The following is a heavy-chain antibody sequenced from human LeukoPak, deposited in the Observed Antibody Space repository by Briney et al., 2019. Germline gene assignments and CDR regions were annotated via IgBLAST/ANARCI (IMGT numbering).Heavy chain of an antibody. D-gene: IGHD6-13*01. CDR3: ASGFWVAAAAPLKY. V-gene: IGHV3-66*01. J-gene: IGHJ4*02. CDR2: IYSGSTT. Sequence: GGSLRLSCAASGFTFSSYSMNWVRQAPGKGLEWVSVIYSGSTTYYADSVKGRFIISRDNSKNTLYLQMNSLRAEDTAVYYCASGFWVAAAAPLKYWGQGALVTVSS. CDR1: GFTFSSYS.